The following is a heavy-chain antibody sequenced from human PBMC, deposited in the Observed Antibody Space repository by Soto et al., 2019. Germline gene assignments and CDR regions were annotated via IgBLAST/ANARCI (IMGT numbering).Heavy chain of an antibody. CDR2: IYYSGST. J-gene: IGHJ5*02. V-gene: IGHV4-30-4*01. Sequence: SETLSLTCTVSGGSISSGDYYWSWIRQPPGKGLEWIGYIYYSGSTYYNPSLKSRVTISVDTSKNQFSLKLSSLTAADTAVYYCARDRSDYVWGSSIWFDPWGQGTQVTVS. CDR1: GGSISSGDYY. D-gene: IGHD3-16*01. CDR3: ARDRSDYVWGSSIWFDP.